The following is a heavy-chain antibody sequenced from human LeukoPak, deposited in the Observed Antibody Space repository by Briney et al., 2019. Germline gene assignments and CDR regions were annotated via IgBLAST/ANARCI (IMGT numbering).Heavy chain of an antibody. CDR3: ARVAAAGPGDY. D-gene: IGHD6-13*01. Sequence: ASVKVSCKASGYTFTSYAMNWVRQAPGQGLEWMGIINPSGGSTSYAQKFQGRVTMTRDTSTSTVYMELSSLRSEDTAVYYCARVAAAGPGDYWGQGTLVTVSS. CDR1: GYTFTSYA. CDR2: INPSGGST. V-gene: IGHV1-46*01. J-gene: IGHJ4*02.